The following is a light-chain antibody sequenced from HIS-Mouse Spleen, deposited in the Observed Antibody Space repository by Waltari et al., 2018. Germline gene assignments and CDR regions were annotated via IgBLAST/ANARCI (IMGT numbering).Light chain of an antibody. CDR3: QQYYSTPYT. J-gene: IGKJ2*01. Sequence: DTLITHPPPSLAWPLGGGAPSNCTSTQRVLYCPNNKNYLAWYQQKPGQPPKLLIYWASTRESGVPDRFSGSGSGTDFTLTISSLQAEDVAVYYCQQYYSTPYTFGQGTKLEIK. V-gene: IGKV4-1*01. CDR1: QRVLYCPNNKNY. CDR2: WAS.